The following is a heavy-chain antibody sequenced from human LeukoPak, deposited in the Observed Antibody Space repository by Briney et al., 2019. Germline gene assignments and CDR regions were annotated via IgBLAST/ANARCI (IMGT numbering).Heavy chain of an antibody. CDR1: GGSISSYY. Sequence: SETLSLTCTVSGGSISSYYWSWIRQPPGKGLEWIGYIYYSGSTNYNPSLKSRVTISVDTSKNQFSLKLSSVTAADTAVYYCATWGVATNYFDYWGQGTLVTVSS. V-gene: IGHV4-59*08. CDR2: IYYSGST. D-gene: IGHD5-12*01. CDR3: ATWGVATNYFDY. J-gene: IGHJ4*02.